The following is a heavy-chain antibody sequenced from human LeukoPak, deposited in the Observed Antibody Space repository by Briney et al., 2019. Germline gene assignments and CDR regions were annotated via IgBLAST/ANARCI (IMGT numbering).Heavy chain of an antibody. J-gene: IGHJ5*02. Sequence: GGSLRLSCAASGFTFSSYSMNWVRQAPGKGLEWVSSISSSSSYIYYADSVKGRFTISRDNAKNSLYLQMNSLRAEDTAVYYCARGESAAGPTNNWFDPWGQGTLVTVSS. D-gene: IGHD6-13*01. V-gene: IGHV3-21*04. CDR3: ARGESAAGPTNNWFDP. CDR1: GFTFSSYS. CDR2: ISSSSSYI.